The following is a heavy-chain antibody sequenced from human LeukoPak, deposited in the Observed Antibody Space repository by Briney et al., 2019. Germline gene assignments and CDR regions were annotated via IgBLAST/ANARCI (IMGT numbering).Heavy chain of an antibody. V-gene: IGHV4-34*01. J-gene: IGHJ4*02. CDR1: GGPFSGYF. D-gene: IGHD3-10*01. CDR2: IHNSGTT. CDR3: ARRYYYNLGSFPYDF. Sequence: ETLSLTCAVSGGPFSGYFWSWIRQSSGRGLEWIGEIHNSGTTNYNPSLNSRVTISEDTSKNQFYLNLSSVTAADTAVYYCARRYYYNLGSFPYDFWGQGTLVTVSS.